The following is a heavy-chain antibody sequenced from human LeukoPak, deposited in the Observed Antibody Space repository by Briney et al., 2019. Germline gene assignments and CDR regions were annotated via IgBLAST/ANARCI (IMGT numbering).Heavy chain of an antibody. CDR1: GGSISSYY. CDR3: ARVKIDYGDYVDYFDY. J-gene: IGHJ4*02. D-gene: IGHD4-17*01. V-gene: IGHV4-59*08. Sequence: SETLSLTCTVSGGSISSYYWSWIRQPPGKGLEWIGYIYYSGSTNYNPSLKRRVTISVDTSKNQFSLKLSSVTAADTAVYYCARVKIDYGDYVDYFDYWGQGTLVTVSS. CDR2: IYYSGST.